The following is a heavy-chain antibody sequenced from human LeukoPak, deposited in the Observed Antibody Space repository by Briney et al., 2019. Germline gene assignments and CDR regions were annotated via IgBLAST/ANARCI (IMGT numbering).Heavy chain of an antibody. CDR3: ARRYCSSSTCYYPLNY. J-gene: IGHJ4*02. V-gene: IGHV5-51*01. D-gene: IGHD2-2*01. CDR1: GYSFTNYW. CDR2: ISPDGSDT. Sequence: GESLKISCKGSGYSFTNYWIGWVRQMPGKGLEWMGIISPDGSDTRYSPSFQGQVTISADKSISTAYLQWSSLKASDTAMYYCARRYCSSSTCYYPLNYWGQGTLVTASS.